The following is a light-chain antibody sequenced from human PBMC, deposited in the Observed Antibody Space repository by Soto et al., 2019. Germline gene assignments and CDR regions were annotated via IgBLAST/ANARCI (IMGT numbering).Light chain of an antibody. CDR2: EVN. Sequence: QSALTQPPSAYGSPEQSVTISCNGTSSDVGGYNFVSWYQQHPGKAPKLMIYEVNKRPSGVPNRFSGSKSGNTASLTVSGLHAEDEADYYCSSYAGNNNRYVFGTGTKLTVL. V-gene: IGLV2-8*01. J-gene: IGLJ1*01. CDR1: SSDVGGYNF. CDR3: SSYAGNNNRYV.